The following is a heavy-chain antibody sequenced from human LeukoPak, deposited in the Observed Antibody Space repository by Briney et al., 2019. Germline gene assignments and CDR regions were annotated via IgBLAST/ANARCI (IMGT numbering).Heavy chain of an antibody. V-gene: IGHV3-53*01. CDR3: AKGGSGWYYYYYGMDV. CDR2: IYSGGST. J-gene: IGHJ6*02. CDR1: GFTVSSNC. D-gene: IGHD6-19*01. Sequence: GGSLRLSCAASGFTVSSNCMCWVRQAPGKGLEWVSVIYSGGSTYYADSVKGRFTISRDNSKNTLYLQMNSLRAEDTAVYYCAKGGSGWYYYYYGMDVWGQGTTVTVSS.